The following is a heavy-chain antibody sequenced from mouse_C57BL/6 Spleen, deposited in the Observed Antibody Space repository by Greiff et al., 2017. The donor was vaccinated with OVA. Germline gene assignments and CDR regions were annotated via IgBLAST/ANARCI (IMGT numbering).Heavy chain of an antibody. CDR2: ISDGGSYT. J-gene: IGHJ2*01. CDR1: GFTFSSYA. CDR3: ARLDYDYDDGYYFDY. D-gene: IGHD2-4*01. Sequence: EVMLVESGGGLVKPGGSLKLSCAASGFTFSSYAMSWVRQTPEKRLEWVATISDGGSYTYYPDNVKGRFTISRDNAKNNLYLQMSHLKSEDTAMYYCARLDYDYDDGYYFDYWGQGTTLTVSS. V-gene: IGHV5-4*03.